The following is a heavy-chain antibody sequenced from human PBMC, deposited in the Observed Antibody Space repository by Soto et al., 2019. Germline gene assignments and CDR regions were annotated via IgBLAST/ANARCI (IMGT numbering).Heavy chain of an antibody. J-gene: IGHJ5*02. V-gene: IGHV1-3*05. CDR3: ARDLGHCTNGVCYPAWFDP. CDR1: GYTFTSYA. CDR2: INAGNGNT. D-gene: IGHD2-8*01. Sequence: QVHLVQSGAEEKKPGASVKVSCKASGYTFTSYAMYWVRQAPGQRLEWMGWINAGNGNTKYSQKFQGRVTITRDTSASTAYMELSSLRSEDTAVYYCARDLGHCTNGVCYPAWFDPWGQGTLVTVSS.